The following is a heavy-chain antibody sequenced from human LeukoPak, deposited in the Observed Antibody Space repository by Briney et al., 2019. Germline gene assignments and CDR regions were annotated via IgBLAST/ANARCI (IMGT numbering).Heavy chain of an antibody. J-gene: IGHJ4*02. Sequence: GGSLRLSCAASVFSFSSYAMSGVRQAPGKGVEWVSTISGSGGSTYYADSVKGRFTISRDNSKNPLYLQMNILRAEDTAVYYCAKDPTVAGDYWGQRTLVTVSS. CDR2: ISGSGGST. CDR3: AKDPTVAGDY. CDR1: VFSFSSYA. V-gene: IGHV3-23*01. D-gene: IGHD6-19*01.